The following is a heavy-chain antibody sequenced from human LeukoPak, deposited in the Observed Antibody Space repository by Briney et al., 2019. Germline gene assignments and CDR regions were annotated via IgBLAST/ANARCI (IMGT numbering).Heavy chain of an antibody. CDR1: GFTFSSYA. D-gene: IGHD1-26*01. CDR3: TGSPAKGS. CDR2: ISGSDART. J-gene: IGHJ5*02. Sequence: GGSLRLSCAASGFTFSSYAMHWVRQAPGKGLEWVSAISGSDARTYYADSVRGRFTISRDHYRNTLYLQMNTLRAEDTALYFCTGSPAKGSWGQGTLVTVS. V-gene: IGHV3-23*01.